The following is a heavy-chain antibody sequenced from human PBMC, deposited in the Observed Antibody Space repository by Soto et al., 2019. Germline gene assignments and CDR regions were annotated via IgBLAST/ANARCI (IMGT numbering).Heavy chain of an antibody. Sequence: QVQVVQSGAEVKKPGSSVKVSCKASGGTFSTAAISWVRQAPGHGLEWMGGIMPIFRTADYAQKFQGRVTITADESTSPAYLELSSLRSEDTAVYYCARDKDRPQLGGNYYYIMDVWGQGTTVTVSS. D-gene: IGHD3-3*02. CDR1: GGTFSTAA. CDR3: ARDKDRPQLGGNYYYIMDV. V-gene: IGHV1-69*12. J-gene: IGHJ6*02. CDR2: IMPIFRTA.